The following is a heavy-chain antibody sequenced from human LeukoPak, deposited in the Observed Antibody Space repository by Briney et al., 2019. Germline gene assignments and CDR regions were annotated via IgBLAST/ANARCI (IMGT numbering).Heavy chain of an antibody. V-gene: IGHV1-2*06. CDR3: ARRVQSTGVFDY. Sequence: ASVKVSCNASGYTFTDYYMHWVRQAPGQGLEWMGRIKPNNGDTNYAQKFHGRVTMTRDTSINAAYMELSRLGYDDTAVDYCARRVQSTGVFDYWGQRTLVTVSS. D-gene: IGHD2-8*02. CDR2: IKPNNGDT. J-gene: IGHJ4*02. CDR1: GYTFTDYY.